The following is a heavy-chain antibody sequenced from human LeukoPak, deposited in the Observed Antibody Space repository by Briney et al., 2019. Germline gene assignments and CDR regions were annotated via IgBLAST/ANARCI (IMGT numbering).Heavy chain of an antibody. CDR2: ISASSGHI. D-gene: IGHD6-13*01. CDR1: GFTFSDYS. Sequence: GGSLRLSCAASGFTFSDYSTNWVRQAPGKGLEWVSSISASSGHIHYADSAKGRFTNSRDNAKNSLYLQMNSLRAEDTPVYYCARAEYSSSWSYVYYFDNWGQGTLVTVSS. CDR3: ARAEYSSSWSYVYYFDN. V-gene: IGHV3-21*01. J-gene: IGHJ4*02.